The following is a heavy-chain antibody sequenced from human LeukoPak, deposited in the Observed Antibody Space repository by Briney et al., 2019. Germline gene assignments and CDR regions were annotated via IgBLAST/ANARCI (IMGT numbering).Heavy chain of an antibody. CDR2: IKRDGSEK. Sequence: GGSLRLSCAASGFTFSSYWMTWVRQAPGKGLEWVANIKRDGSEKHYVDSVKGRFTISRDNAKNTLYLQMNSLRAEDTAVYYCAKKRGSSQGTYYFDYWGQGTLVTVSS. D-gene: IGHD3-10*01. CDR1: GFTFSSYW. J-gene: IGHJ4*02. CDR3: AKKRGSSQGTYYFDY. V-gene: IGHV3-7*03.